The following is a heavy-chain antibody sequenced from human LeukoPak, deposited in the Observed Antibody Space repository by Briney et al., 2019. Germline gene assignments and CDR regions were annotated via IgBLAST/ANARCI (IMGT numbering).Heavy chain of an antibody. V-gene: IGHV1-2*02. CDR1: GYTFTGYY. J-gene: IGHJ3*02. Sequence: ASVKVSCKASGYTFTGYYMHWVRQAPGQGLEWMGWINPNSGGTNYAQKFQGRVTMTRDTSISTAYMELSRLRSDDTAVYYCARDFDSSPTDGDDIWGQGTMVTVSS. D-gene: IGHD6-13*01. CDR2: INPNSGGT. CDR3: ARDFDSSPTDGDDI.